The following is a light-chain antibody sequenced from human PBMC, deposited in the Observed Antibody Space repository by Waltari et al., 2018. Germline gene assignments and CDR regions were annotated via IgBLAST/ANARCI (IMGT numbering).Light chain of an antibody. CDR2: AAS. V-gene: IGKV1-39*01. J-gene: IGKJ3*01. Sequence: DIQMTQSPSSLSASVGDKVTITCRASQSISTSLNWYQQKSGKAPKLLILAASSLQTGVPLRFSGSGSGTDFTLTISSLQLEDSAVYYCQQGTFGPGTKVDI. CDR1: QSISTS. CDR3: QQGT.